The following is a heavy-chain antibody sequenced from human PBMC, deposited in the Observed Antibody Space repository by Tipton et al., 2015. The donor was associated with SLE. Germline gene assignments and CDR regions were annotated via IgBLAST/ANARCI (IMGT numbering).Heavy chain of an antibody. J-gene: IGHJ3*02. CDR1: GFTFNFYF. CDR2: IHQDGSEK. V-gene: IGHV3-7*01. Sequence: SLRLSCAASGFTFNFYFMSWVRQAPGKGLEWVANIHQDGSEKYYVDSVKGRFTISRDNANNSLYLQMNSLRAEETAVYYCVRDEYSSASDIWGQGTMVTVSS. CDR3: VRDEYSSASDI. D-gene: IGHD2/OR15-2a*01.